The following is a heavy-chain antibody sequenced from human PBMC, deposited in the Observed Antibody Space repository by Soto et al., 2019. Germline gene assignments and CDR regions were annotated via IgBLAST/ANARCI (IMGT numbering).Heavy chain of an antibody. CDR2: ISSSGSTI. Sequence: EVQLVESGGGLVQPGGSLRLSCAASGFTFSSYEMNWVRQAPGKGLEWVSYISSSGSTIYYADSVKGRFTISRDNAKNSLYLQMNSLRAEDTAVYYCARAGKTYYDFWSGYHFDYWGQGTLVTVSS. CDR1: GFTFSSYE. V-gene: IGHV3-48*03. CDR3: ARAGKTYYDFWSGYHFDY. D-gene: IGHD3-3*01. J-gene: IGHJ4*02.